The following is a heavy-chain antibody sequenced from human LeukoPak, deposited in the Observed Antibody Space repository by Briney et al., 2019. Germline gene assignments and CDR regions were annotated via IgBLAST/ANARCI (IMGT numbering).Heavy chain of an antibody. V-gene: IGHV4-59*01. Sequence: PSETVSLTCTVSGPSMYSYYWGCIPQPPGGQLEWIAYIFYSGSTNYRPPLKSRVNISVDTSKKQFSLKLSSVTAADTAVYYCAGRRVFLDAFDIWGQGTMVTVSS. CDR1: GPSMYSYY. CDR2: IFYSGST. CDR3: AGRRVFLDAFDI. D-gene: IGHD2-21*01. J-gene: IGHJ3*02.